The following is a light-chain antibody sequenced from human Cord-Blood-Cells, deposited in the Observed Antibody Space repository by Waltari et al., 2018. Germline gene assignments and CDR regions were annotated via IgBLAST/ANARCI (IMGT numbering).Light chain of an antibody. V-gene: IGLV2-14*01. Sequence: QSALTQPASVSGSPGQSITISCTGTRSDVGGYNYVSWYQKNPGKAPKLMIYDVSNRPSGVSNRFSGSKSGNTASLTISGLQAEDEADYYCSSYTSSSTVVFGGGTKLTVL. CDR3: SSYTSSSTVV. CDR1: RSDVGGYNY. CDR2: DVS. J-gene: IGLJ2*01.